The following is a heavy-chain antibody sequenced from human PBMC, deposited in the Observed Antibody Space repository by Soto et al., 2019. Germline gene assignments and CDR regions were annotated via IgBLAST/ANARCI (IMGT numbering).Heavy chain of an antibody. CDR3: ARSYCSTSTCYSFWLDP. CDR2: ISAHNGNT. D-gene: IGHD2-2*02. Sequence: GASVKVSCKASGFRFTYYGITWVRQAPGQGLEWMGWISAHNGNTNYAQKLEGRVTMTTDTSTSTAYMELRSLRSDDTAVYYCARSYCSTSTCYSFWLDPWGQGTLVTVSP. V-gene: IGHV1-18*04. J-gene: IGHJ5*02. CDR1: GFRFTYYG.